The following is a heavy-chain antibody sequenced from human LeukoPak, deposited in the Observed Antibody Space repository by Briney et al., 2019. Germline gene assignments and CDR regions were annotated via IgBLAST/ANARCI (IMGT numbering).Heavy chain of an antibody. D-gene: IGHD2-2*01. CDR2: IKQDGSEK. CDR1: GFTFSSYW. J-gene: IGHJ4*02. V-gene: IGHV3-7*01. CDR3: ASRLYCSNTRCRNFPFAY. Sequence: PGGSLRLSCAASGFTFSSYWMSWVRQAPGKGLEWVANIKQDGSEKYYVDSVKGRFTISRDNAKNSLYLQMNSLRAEDTAVYYCASRLYCSNTRCRNFPFAYWGQGTLVTVSS.